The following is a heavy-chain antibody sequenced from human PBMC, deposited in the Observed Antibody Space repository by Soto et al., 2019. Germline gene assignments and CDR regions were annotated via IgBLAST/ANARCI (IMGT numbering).Heavy chain of an antibody. V-gene: IGHV3-21*01. CDR3: AREADFDSSGYGPDY. D-gene: IGHD3-22*01. J-gene: IGHJ4*02. CDR2: VTSSSSSM. CDR1: GFTFNRYS. Sequence: GGSLRLSCAASGFTFNRYSMNWVRQAPGKGLEWVSSVTSSSSSMLYADSVKGRVTISRDDAKASLFLQMNSPRADDTYWYYCAREADFDSSGYGPDYWGPVTMVTVSS.